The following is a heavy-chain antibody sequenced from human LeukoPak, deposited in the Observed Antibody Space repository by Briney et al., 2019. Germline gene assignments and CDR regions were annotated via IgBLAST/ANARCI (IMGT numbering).Heavy chain of an antibody. V-gene: IGHV4-39*01. CDR2: INYSGST. J-gene: IGHJ4*02. CDR1: GGSISSSNYY. Sequence: SETLSLTCTVSGGSISSSNYYWGWIRQPPGKGLEWIGSINYSGSTYYNPSLKSRVTISVDTSKNQFSLKLSSVTAADTAVYYCARSTDIVATSGADYWGQGTLVTVSS. D-gene: IGHD5-12*01. CDR3: ARSTDIVATSGADY.